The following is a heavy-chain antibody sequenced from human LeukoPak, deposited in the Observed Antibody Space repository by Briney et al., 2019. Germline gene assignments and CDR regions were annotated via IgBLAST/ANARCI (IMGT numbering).Heavy chain of an antibody. CDR1: GGTFSSYA. J-gene: IGHJ4*02. V-gene: IGHV1-69*04. CDR3: ACGGVPCYFDY. Sequence: SVKVSCKASGGTFSSYAISWVRQAPGQGLEWMGRIIPILGIANYAQKFQGRVTITADKSTSTAYMELSSLRSEDTAVYYCACGGVPCYFDYWGQGTLVTVSS. D-gene: IGHD2-21*01. CDR2: IIPILGIA.